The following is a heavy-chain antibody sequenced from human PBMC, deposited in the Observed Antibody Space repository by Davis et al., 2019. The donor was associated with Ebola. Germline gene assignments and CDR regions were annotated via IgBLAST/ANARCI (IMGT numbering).Heavy chain of an antibody. D-gene: IGHD4-23*01. CDR1: GFTFSNYW. CDR2: INGDGSST. V-gene: IGHV3-74*01. J-gene: IGHJ4*02. Sequence: HTGGSLRLSCAASGFTFSNYWMHWVRQAPGKGLVWVSHINGDGSSTNYADSVKGRFTISRDNAKSTLYLQMDSLRAEDTAVYYCAQQLGDYGGNALRYWGQGTLVTVSS. CDR3: AQQLGDYGGNALRY.